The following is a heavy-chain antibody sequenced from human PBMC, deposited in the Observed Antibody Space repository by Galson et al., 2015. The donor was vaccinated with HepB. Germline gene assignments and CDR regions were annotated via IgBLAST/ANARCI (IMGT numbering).Heavy chain of an antibody. J-gene: IGHJ4*02. CDR1: GFTFGDYA. D-gene: IGHD6-19*01. Sequence: SLRLSCAASGFTFGDYAMSWVRQAPGMGLEWVGFIRSKAYGGTTEYAASVKGRFTISRDDSKSIAYLQMNSLKTEDTAVYYCTRGQQWLDYWGQGTLVTVSS. CDR2: IRSKAYGGTT. V-gene: IGHV3-49*04. CDR3: TRGQQWLDY.